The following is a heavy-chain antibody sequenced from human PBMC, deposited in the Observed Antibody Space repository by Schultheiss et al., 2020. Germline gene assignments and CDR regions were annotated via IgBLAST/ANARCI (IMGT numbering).Heavy chain of an antibody. V-gene: IGHV1-2*02. Sequence: ASVKVSCKASGYTFTGYYMHWVRQAPGQGLEWMGWINPNSGGTNYAQKFQGRVTMTRDTSISTAYMELSRLRSDDTAVYYCARVLRYFDWLFRADDACDIWGPGTMVTVSS. CDR1: GYTFTGYY. CDR2: INPNSGGT. CDR3: ARVLRYFDWLFRADDACDI. D-gene: IGHD3-9*01. J-gene: IGHJ3*02.